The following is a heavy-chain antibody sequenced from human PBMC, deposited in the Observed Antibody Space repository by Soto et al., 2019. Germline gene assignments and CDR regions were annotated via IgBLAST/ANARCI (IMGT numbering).Heavy chain of an antibody. CDR1: GFTFSRHG. J-gene: IGHJ6*02. CDR2: ISYDGTNK. Sequence: PGGSLRLSCAACGFTFSRHGLHWVRQAQSRGLEWVAVISYDGTNKQYGDSVKGRFTISRDNSQNTLYLQMNSLRAEDTAVYYCVNYRHTEAYGIDTLAQRNTLTVSS. CDR3: VNYRHTEAYGIDT. V-gene: IGHV3-30*18. D-gene: IGHD1-26*01.